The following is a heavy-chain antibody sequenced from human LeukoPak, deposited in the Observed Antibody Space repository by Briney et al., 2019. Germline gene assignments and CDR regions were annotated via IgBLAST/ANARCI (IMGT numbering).Heavy chain of an antibody. CDR2: INPNSGGT. CDR1: GYTFIDYY. J-gene: IGHJ4*02. V-gene: IGHV1-2*02. D-gene: IGHD4-11*01. Sequence: ASVKVSCKASGYTFIDYYMHWVRQAPGQGLEWMGWINPNSGGTNYAQKFQGRVTMTRDTSISTAYMELSSLRSDDTAVYNCARVTTTVTTALDYWGQGTLVTVS. CDR3: ARVTTTVTTALDY.